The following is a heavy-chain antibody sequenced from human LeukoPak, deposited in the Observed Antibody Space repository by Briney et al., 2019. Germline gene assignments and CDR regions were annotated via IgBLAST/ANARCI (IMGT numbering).Heavy chain of an antibody. J-gene: IGHJ4*01. Sequence: GGSLRLSCAASGFTFSNSAMSWVRQAPGKGLEWVSTLSGSGITTYYADSVKGRFTISRDNSKNTLYLEMNSLRAEDTAVYYCAKGIYSSGWSYFDYWGHGTLVTVSS. V-gene: IGHV3-23*01. D-gene: IGHD6-19*01. CDR2: LSGSGITT. CDR3: AKGIYSSGWSYFDY. CDR1: GFTFSNSA.